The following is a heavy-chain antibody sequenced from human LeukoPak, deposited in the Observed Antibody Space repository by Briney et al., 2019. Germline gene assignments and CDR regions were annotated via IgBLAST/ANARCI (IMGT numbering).Heavy chain of an antibody. CDR3: ARARVEWELLLDY. J-gene: IGHJ4*02. CDR2: INPNSGGT. V-gene: IGHV1-2*02. CDR1: GYTFTGYY. D-gene: IGHD1-26*01. Sequence: ASVKVSCKASGYTFTGYYMHWVRQAPGQGLEWMGWINPNSGGTNYAQKFQGRVIMTRDTSISTAYMELSRLGSDDTAVYYCARARVEWELLLDYWGQGTLVTVSS.